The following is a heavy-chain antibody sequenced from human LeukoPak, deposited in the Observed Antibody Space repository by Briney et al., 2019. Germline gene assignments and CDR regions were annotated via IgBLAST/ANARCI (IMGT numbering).Heavy chain of an antibody. CDR2: ISSSSSTI. D-gene: IGHD6-13*01. Sequence: PGGSLRLSCAASGFTFSSYSMNWVRQAPGKGLEWVSYISSSSSTIYYADSVKGRFTISRDNAKNSLYLQMNSLRAEDMALYYCAKAHSSSWYVGGREDYMDVWGKGTTVTVSS. CDR3: AKAHSSSWYVGGREDYMDV. V-gene: IGHV3-48*01. J-gene: IGHJ6*03. CDR1: GFTFSSYS.